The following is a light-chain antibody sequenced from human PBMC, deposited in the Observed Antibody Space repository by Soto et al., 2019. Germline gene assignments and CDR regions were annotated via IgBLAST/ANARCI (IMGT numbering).Light chain of an antibody. CDR3: QQYYSYPYT. CDR1: QIIGSS. Sequence: DIQMTQSPSTLYASVGDRVTITCRASQIIGSSLAWYQQKPGKAPKLLIYDASTLQSGVPSRFSGSESGTEFTLTNSSLQPDDSATYYCQQYYSYPYTVGQGTKLEIK. CDR2: DAS. V-gene: IGKV1-5*01. J-gene: IGKJ2*01.